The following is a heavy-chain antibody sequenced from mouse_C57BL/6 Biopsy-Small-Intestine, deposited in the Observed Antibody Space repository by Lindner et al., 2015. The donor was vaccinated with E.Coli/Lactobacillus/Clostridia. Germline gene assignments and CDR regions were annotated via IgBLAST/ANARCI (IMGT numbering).Heavy chain of an antibody. D-gene: IGHD2-9*01. CDR3: AKSYYGYDEDYFDY. V-gene: IGHV1-39*01. CDR1: GYSFTDYN. CDR2: INPNYGTT. Sequence: VQLQESGPELVKPGASVKISCKASGYSFTDYNMNWVKQSNGKSLEWIGVINPNYGTTSYSQKFKGKATLTVDQSSSTAYMQLNSLTSEDSAIYYCAKSYYGYDEDYFDYWGQGTTLTVSS. J-gene: IGHJ2*01.